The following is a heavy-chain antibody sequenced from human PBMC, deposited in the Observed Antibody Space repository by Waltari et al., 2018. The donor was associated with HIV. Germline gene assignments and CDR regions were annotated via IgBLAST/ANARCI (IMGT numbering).Heavy chain of an antibody. CDR2: FDPEDDET. D-gene: IGHD3-10*01. CDR1: GYTPTELS. Sequence: QVQLVQSGAEVKKTGASVKVSCKVSGYTPTELSMHWVRQPPGKGLEWMGNFDPEDDETIYAQKFQGRITMTEDTSSDTAYMELSSLTSGDTAVYYCATDFSGMVRAYSYYSLDVWGQGTTVTVSS. V-gene: IGHV1-24*01. J-gene: IGHJ6*02. CDR3: ATDFSGMVRAYSYYSLDV.